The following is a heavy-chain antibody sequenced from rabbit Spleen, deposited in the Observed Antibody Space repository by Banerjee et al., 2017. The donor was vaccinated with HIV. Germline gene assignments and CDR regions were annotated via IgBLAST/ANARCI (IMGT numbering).Heavy chain of an antibody. Sequence: QEQLVESGGGLVQPEGSLTLTCTASGFSFNSGYDMCWVRQTPGKGLEWIACIDAGNSGFTYFASWAKGRFTISKTSSTTVTLQMTSLTAADTATYFCARDSGSSFSSYGMDLWGPGTLVTVS. J-gene: IGHJ6*01. D-gene: IGHD8-1*01. CDR3: ARDSGSSFSSYGMDL. CDR2: IDAGNSGFT. V-gene: IGHV1S45*01. CDR1: GFSFNSGYD.